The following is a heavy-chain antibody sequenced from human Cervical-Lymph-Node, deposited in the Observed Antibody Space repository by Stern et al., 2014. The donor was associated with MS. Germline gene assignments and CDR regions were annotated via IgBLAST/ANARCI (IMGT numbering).Heavy chain of an antibody. CDR1: GFTFSAYY. D-gene: IGHD3-22*01. J-gene: IGHJ4*02. CDR3: ARDYTDSRGYPYYFDY. V-gene: IGHV3-11*01. CDR2: ISSSGSTI. Sequence: QVQLVESGGGLVKPGGSLRLSWAASGFTFSAYYMSWIRQAPGKGLEWDSYISSSGSTIYYADSVKGRFTISRDNAKNSLYLQMNSLRAEDTAVYYCARDYTDSRGYPYYFDYWGQGTLVTVSS.